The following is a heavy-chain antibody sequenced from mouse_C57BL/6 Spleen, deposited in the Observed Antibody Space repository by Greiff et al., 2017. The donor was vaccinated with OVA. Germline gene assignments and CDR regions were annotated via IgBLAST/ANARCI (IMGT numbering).Heavy chain of an antibody. V-gene: IGHV1-50*01. CDR2: IDPSDSYT. Sequence: QVQLQQPGAELVKPGASVKLSCKASGYTFTSYWMQWVKQRPGQGLEWIGEIDPSDSYTNYNQKFKGKATLTVDTSSSTAYMQLSSLTSEDSAVYYCARAQPLRFFDYWGQGTTLTVSS. D-gene: IGHD3-2*02. J-gene: IGHJ2*01. CDR1: GYTFTSYW. CDR3: ARAQPLRFFDY.